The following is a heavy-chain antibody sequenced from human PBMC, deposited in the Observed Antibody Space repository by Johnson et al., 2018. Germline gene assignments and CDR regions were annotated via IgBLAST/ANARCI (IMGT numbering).Heavy chain of an antibody. V-gene: IGHV3-66*02. Sequence: VQLVQSGGGWVQPGGSLRLSCAASGFTVSSNYMTWIRQAPGKGLEWVSVIYSGGSMYSADSVKGRFTISSDNSKNPLYLQMNTLRPEDTAVYYCATSLVVPVGSFDFWGQGTMVTVSS. CDR1: GFTVSSNY. CDR3: ATSLVVPVGSFDF. D-gene: IGHD3-22*01. J-gene: IGHJ3*01. CDR2: IYSGGSM.